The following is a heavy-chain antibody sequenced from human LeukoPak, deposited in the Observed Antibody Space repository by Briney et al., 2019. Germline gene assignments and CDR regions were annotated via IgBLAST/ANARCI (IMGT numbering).Heavy chain of an antibody. D-gene: IGHD3-3*01. CDR3: ASPPPEISGVAAFDY. V-gene: IGHV1-69*13. CDR2: IIPIFGTA. CDR1: GGTFSSYA. J-gene: IGHJ4*02. Sequence: SVKVSCKASGGTFSSYAISWVRQAPGQGLEWMGGIIPIFGTANYAQKFQGRVTITADESTSTAYMELSSLRSEDTAVYHCASPPPEISGVAAFDYWGQGTLVTVSS.